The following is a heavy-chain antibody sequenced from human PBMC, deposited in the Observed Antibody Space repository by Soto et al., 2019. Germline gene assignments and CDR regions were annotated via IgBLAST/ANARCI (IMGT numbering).Heavy chain of an antibody. J-gene: IGHJ4*02. V-gene: IGHV1-69*13. CDR1: GGTLSSYA. CDR3: ARELPSSDSSSWYVFDY. Sequence: SVKVSCKASGGTLSSYAISWVRQAPGQGLEWMGGIIPIFGTANYAQKFQGRVTITADESTSTAYMELSSLRSEDTAVYYCARELPSSDSSSWYVFDYWGQGTLVTVSS. CDR2: IIPIFGTA. D-gene: IGHD6-13*01.